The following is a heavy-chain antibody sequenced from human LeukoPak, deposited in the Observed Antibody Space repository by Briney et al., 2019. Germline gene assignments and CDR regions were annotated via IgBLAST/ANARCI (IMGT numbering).Heavy chain of an antibody. J-gene: IGHJ4*02. Sequence: GGSLRLSCAASGFTFSNYWLHWGRQVPGKGLMWVSRINGDGNNVNYADSVKGRFTISRDNAKNTLYLQMNSLRAEDTAIYYCAAGPAGNGHLSSYWGQGTRVTVSS. CDR2: INGDGNNV. CDR1: GFTFSNYW. CDR3: AAGPAGNGHLSSY. V-gene: IGHV3-74*01. D-gene: IGHD1-1*01.